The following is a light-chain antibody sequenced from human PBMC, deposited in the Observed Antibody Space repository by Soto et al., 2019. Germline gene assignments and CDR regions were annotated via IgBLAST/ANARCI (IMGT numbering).Light chain of an antibody. J-gene: IGKJ2*01. CDR2: KAS. CDR3: QQXDRFPNT. CDR1: QSLSYW. Sequence: DIQMTQSPSTLSASVGDTVTITCRASQSLSYWLAWYQQKPGQAPKLLIHKASTLESGVPSRFSGSGSGTEFTLTISSLQPDXXATXXXQQXDRFPNTFGQGTKLEIK. V-gene: IGKV1-5*03.